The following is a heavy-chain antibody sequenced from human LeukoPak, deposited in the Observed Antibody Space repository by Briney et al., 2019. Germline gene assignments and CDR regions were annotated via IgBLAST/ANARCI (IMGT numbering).Heavy chain of an antibody. CDR1: GASFSSYY. CDR2: IYYSGST. Sequence: KSSETLSLTCTVSGASFSSYYWSWIRQPPGKGLEWIGYIYYSGSTRYNPSLKSRVTISVDTSKNQFSLKLSSVTAADTAVYYCARVGKLRFPSNWFDPWGQGTLVTVSS. V-gene: IGHV4-59*01. J-gene: IGHJ5*02. CDR3: ARVGKLRFPSNWFDP. D-gene: IGHD3-3*01.